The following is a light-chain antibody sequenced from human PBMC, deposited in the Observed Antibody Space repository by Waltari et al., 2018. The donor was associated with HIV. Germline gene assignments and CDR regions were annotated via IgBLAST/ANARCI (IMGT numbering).Light chain of an antibody. CDR1: ALPKQN. J-gene: IGLJ2*01. V-gene: IGLV3-25*03. Sequence: SYELTQPPSVSVSTGQTARITCSGDALPKQNAYWYQQKPGQAPVLVIYKDSERPSGLPERFSGSSSGTTVTLTISGVQAEDEADYYCQSADSSGTYVVFGGGTKLTVL. CDR3: QSADSSGTYVV. CDR2: KDS.